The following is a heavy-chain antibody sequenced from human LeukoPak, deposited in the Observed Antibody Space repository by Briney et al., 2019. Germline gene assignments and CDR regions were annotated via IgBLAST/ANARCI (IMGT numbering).Heavy chain of an antibody. CDR2: INPNSGGT. CDR3: ARLLAAAGINGLTDAFDI. V-gene: IGHV1-2*02. CDR1: GYTFTGYY. D-gene: IGHD6-13*01. J-gene: IGHJ3*02. Sequence: ASVKVSCKASGYTFTGYYMHWVRQAPGQGLEWMGWINPNSGGTNYAQKFQGRVTMTRDTSISTAYMELSRLRSDDTAVYYCARLLAAAGINGLTDAFDIWGQGTMVTVSS.